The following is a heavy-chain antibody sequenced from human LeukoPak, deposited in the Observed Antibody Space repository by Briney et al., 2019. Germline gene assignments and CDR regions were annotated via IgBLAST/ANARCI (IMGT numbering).Heavy chain of an antibody. Sequence: ASVKVSCKVSGYTLTELSMHWVRQAPGKGLEWMGGFDPEDGETIYAQKFQGRVTMTEDTSTDTAYMELSSLRSDDTAVYYCAPDNWYGSSGSDWGQGTLVTVSS. V-gene: IGHV1-24*01. CDR2: FDPEDGET. CDR3: APDNWYGSSGSD. D-gene: IGHD3-22*01. J-gene: IGHJ4*02. CDR1: GYTLTELS.